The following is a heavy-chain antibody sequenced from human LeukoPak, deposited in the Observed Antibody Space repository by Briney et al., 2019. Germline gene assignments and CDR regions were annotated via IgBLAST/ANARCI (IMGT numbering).Heavy chain of an antibody. CDR2: ISAYNGNA. D-gene: IGHD1-26*01. J-gene: IGHJ4*02. V-gene: IGHV1-18*01. Sequence: GASVKVSCKASGYTFSSHGIGWVRQAPGQGLEWMGWISAYNGNANYAQKFQGRVTMTTDTSTSTAYMELRSLRSDDTAVYYCARDGSGSYCPFDYWGQGTLVAVSS. CDR1: GYTFSSHG. CDR3: ARDGSGSYCPFDY.